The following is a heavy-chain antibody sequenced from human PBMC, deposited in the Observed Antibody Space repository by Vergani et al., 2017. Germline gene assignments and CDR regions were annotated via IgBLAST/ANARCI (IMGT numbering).Heavy chain of an antibody. D-gene: IGHD3-16*01. CDR3: AKSRASLDLWGEHFQH. Sequence: EVHLLESGGGLRQPGGSLKLSCAASGFTFSTYAMSWVRQVPGKGLEWVATIDNSGRSIYYTDSVKGRFTISRDNSKSTLFLQKNSLSAEDTALYYCAKSRASLDLWGEHFQHWGRGTLVTVSS. CDR1: GFTFSTYA. V-gene: IGHV3-23*01. CDR2: IDNSGRSI. J-gene: IGHJ1*01.